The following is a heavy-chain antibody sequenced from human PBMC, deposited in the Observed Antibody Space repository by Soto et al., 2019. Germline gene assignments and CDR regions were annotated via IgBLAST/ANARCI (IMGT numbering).Heavy chain of an antibody. D-gene: IGHD5-12*01. J-gene: IGHJ6*02. Sequence: PSETLSLTCTVSGGSISSADYYWSWVRQPPGKGLEWIGHIYYSGSTFFNPSLKSRVTISKDTSRNQFSLRLNSVTAADTAVYYCARAIVVTIGGMDVWGQGTTVTVSS. CDR2: IYYSGST. CDR3: ARAIVVTIGGMDV. V-gene: IGHV4-30-4*01. CDR1: GGSISSADYY.